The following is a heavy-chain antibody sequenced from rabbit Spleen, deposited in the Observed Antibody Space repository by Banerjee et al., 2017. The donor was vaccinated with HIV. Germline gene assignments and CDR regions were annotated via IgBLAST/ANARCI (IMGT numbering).Heavy chain of an antibody. CDR1: GLDFSGSYW. Sequence: EESGGDLVQPEGSLTLTCTASGLDFSGSYWICWVRQAPGKRPEWIGCIYTGSGSTYYASWAKGRFTISKTSSTTVTLQMTSLTAADTATYFCARDTGTSFSTYGMDLWGPGTLVTVS. CDR2: IYTGSGST. V-gene: IGHV1S45*01. D-gene: IGHD7-1*01. J-gene: IGHJ6*01. CDR3: ARDTGTSFSTYGMDL.